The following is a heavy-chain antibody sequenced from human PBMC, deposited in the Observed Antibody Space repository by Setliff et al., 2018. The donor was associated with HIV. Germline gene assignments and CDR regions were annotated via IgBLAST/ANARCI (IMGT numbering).Heavy chain of an antibody. CDR3: AKTIGRYFDIFDN. V-gene: IGHV4-39*01. Sequence: TSETLSLTCTVPGGSINRSNYYWGWIRQPPGKGLEWIGTISYTGSTYYDPSLKSRVTTSVDTPKNQFSLKLNSVTAADTAVYYCAKTIGRYFDIFDNWGQGTLVTVSS. CDR2: ISYTGST. D-gene: IGHD3-9*01. CDR1: GGSINRSNYY. J-gene: IGHJ4*02.